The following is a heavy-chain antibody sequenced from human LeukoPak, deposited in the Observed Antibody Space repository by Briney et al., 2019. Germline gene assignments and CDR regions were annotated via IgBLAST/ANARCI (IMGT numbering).Heavy chain of an antibody. V-gene: IGHV5-51*01. Sequence: GESLKISCQASGYYFNNFWIGWVRQMPGKGLEWVAIIYPGDSDTRYSPSFQGRLTISVDKSISTAYLQLSSLKASDTAIYFCGRHSYGLDYWGQGTLVTVSS. CDR3: GRHSYGLDY. J-gene: IGHJ4*02. CDR1: GYYFNNFW. D-gene: IGHD2-8*01. CDR2: IYPGDSDT.